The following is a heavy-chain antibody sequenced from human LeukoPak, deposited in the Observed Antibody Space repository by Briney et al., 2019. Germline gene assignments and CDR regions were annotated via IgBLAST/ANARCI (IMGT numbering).Heavy chain of an antibody. CDR2: IYYSGST. D-gene: IGHD6-13*01. Sequence: SETLSLTCTVSGGSISSYYWSWIRQPPGKGLEWIGYIYYSGSTNYNPSLKSRVTISVDTSKNQFSLKLSSVTAADTAVYYCASRSIAAAGTGWYFDLWGRGTLVTVSS. V-gene: IGHV4-59*08. CDR1: GGSISSYY. J-gene: IGHJ2*01. CDR3: ASRSIAAAGTGWYFDL.